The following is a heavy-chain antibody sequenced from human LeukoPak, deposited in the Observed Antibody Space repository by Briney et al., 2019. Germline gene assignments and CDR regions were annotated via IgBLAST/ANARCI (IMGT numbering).Heavy chain of an antibody. CDR1: GFAVSSTY. J-gene: IGHJ4*02. CDR3: ARDYYYGFYY. CDR2: ISSSSSSI. V-gene: IGHV3-48*02. Sequence: GGSLTLSCAASGFAVSSTYMTWVRQAPGKGLEWVSYISSSSSSIHYADSVRGRFTISRDNAKNSLYLQMSSLRDEDTAMYYCARDYYYGFYYWGQGTLVTVSS. D-gene: IGHD3-10*01.